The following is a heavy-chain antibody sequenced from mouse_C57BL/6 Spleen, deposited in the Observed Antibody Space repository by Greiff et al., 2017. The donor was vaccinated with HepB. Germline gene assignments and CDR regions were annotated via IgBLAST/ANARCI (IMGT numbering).Heavy chain of an antibody. D-gene: IGHD1-1*01. CDR1: GFTFSDAW. J-gene: IGHJ3*01. CDR3: TRPRLTTVVAEGFAY. CDR2: IRNKANNHAT. V-gene: IGHV6-6*01. Sequence: EVKLVESGGGLVQPGGSMKLSCAASGFTFSDAWMDWVRQSPEKGLEWVAEIRNKANNHATYYAESVKGRFTISRDDSKSSVYLQMNSLRAEDNGIYYCTRPRLTTVVAEGFAYWGQGTLVTVSA.